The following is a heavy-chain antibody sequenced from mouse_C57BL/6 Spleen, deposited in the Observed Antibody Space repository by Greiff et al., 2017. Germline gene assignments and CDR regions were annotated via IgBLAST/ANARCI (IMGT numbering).Heavy chain of an antibody. Sequence: QVQLQQPGAELVMPGASVKLSCKASGYTFTSYWMHWVKQRPGQGLEWIGEIDPSDSYTNYNQKLKGKSTLTVDKSSRTAYMQLRSLTSEDAAVYYCARGYGNYWYFDVRGTGTTVTVSS. CDR3: ARGYGNYWYFDV. CDR2: IDPSDSYT. D-gene: IGHD2-1*01. CDR1: GYTFTSYW. J-gene: IGHJ1*03. V-gene: IGHV1-69*01.